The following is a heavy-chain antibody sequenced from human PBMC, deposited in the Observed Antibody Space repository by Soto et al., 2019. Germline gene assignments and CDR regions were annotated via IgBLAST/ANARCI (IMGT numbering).Heavy chain of an antibody. V-gene: IGHV4-39*01. CDR1: GGSISSSSYY. Sequence: QLQLQESGPGLVKPSETLSLTCTVSGGSISSSSYYWGWLRQPPGKGLEWIGSIFYSGSTYYNPSLKSRVTISVDTSNNQFYLKLSSVTAADTAVYYCARHLTYCSAGSCYSDFPYYGMDVWGQGTTVTVSS. CDR3: ARHLTYCSAGSCYSDFPYYGMDV. CDR2: IFYSGST. J-gene: IGHJ6*02. D-gene: IGHD2-15*01.